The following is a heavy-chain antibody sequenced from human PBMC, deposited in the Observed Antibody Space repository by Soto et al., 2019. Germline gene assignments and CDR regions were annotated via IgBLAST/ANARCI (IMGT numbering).Heavy chain of an antibody. CDR1: GGSCSGYY. J-gene: IGHJ4*02. CDR2: INYSGRT. V-gene: IGHV4-34*01. Sequence: SETLSLTCAVYGGSCSGYYWSWIRQPPGKGLEWIREINYSGRTNCNPSLKSRVTITVDTSKNQFSLKGSTWTAADTAVYYCATDRSYYYDSRGYFFSSPYFDYWGQGTLVTVSS. CDR3: ATDRSYYYDSRGYFFSSPYFDY. D-gene: IGHD3-22*01.